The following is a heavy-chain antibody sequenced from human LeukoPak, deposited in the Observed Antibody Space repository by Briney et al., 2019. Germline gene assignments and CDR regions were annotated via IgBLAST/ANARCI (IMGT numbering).Heavy chain of an antibody. CDR3: AISATARGGFDF. CDR1: GFTFSSYG. D-gene: IGHD6-25*01. Sequence: GGSLRLSCAASGFTFSSYGMHWVRQAPGKGLEWVANIKQDGSEKYYVDSVKGRFTISRDNAKNSLFLQMNSLRAEDTAVYFCAISATARGGFDFWGLGTLVTVSS. J-gene: IGHJ4*02. CDR2: IKQDGSEK. V-gene: IGHV3-7*01.